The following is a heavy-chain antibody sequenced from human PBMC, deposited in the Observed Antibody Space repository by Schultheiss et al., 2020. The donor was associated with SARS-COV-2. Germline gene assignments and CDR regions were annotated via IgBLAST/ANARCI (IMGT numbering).Heavy chain of an antibody. J-gene: IGHJ3*02. Sequence: SVKVSCKASGGTFSSYAISWVRQAPGQGLEWMGGIIPIFGTANYAQKFQGRVTITADESTSTAYMELSSLRSEDTAVYYCARDMTTVTIDAFDIWGQGIMVTVS. D-gene: IGHD4-17*01. CDR3: ARDMTTVTIDAFDI. CDR2: IIPIFGTA. V-gene: IGHV1-69*13. CDR1: GGTFSSYA.